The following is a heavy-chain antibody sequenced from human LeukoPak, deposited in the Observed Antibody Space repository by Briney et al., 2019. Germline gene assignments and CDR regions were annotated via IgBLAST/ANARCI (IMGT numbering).Heavy chain of an antibody. CDR1: GYTFTSYG. CDR2: ISAYNGNT. CDR3: ARDWEVAIHRPIDY. V-gene: IGHV1-18*01. Sequence: ASVKVSYKASGYTFTSYGISWVRQAPGQGLEWMGWISAYNGNTNYAQKLQGRVTMTTDTSTSTAYMELRSLRSDDTAVYYCARDWEVAIHRPIDYWGQGTLVTVSS. D-gene: IGHD5-12*01. J-gene: IGHJ4*02.